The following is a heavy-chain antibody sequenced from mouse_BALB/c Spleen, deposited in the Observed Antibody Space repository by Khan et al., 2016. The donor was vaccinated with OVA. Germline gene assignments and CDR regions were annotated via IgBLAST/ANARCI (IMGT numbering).Heavy chain of an antibody. CDR2: INTYTGEP. V-gene: IGHV9-1*02. Sequence: QIQLVQSGPELKKPGETVKISCKASGYTFTNYGMNWVKQAPGKGLKWMGWINTYTGEPTYADDFKGRFVFSLETSASTAYLQISNLKNEDLTTYFCARLSSCWCFDVWGAGTTVTVSA. CDR1: GYTFTNYG. CDR3: ARLSSCWCFDV. D-gene: IGHD6-2*01. J-gene: IGHJ1*01.